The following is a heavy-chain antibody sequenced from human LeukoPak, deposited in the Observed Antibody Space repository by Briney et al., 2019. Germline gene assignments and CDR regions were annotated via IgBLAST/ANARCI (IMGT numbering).Heavy chain of an antibody. CDR2: IWYDGSNK. CDR3: ARDRGSPDCSSTSCPEDVVY. J-gene: IGHJ4*02. Sequence: GRSLRLSCAASGFTFSSYGMHWVRQAPGKGLEWVGVIWYDGSNKYYADSVKGRFTISRDNSKNTLYLQMNSLRAEDTAVHYCARDRGSPDCSSTSCPEDVVYWGQGTLVTVSS. CDR1: GFTFSSYG. D-gene: IGHD2-2*01. V-gene: IGHV3-33*01.